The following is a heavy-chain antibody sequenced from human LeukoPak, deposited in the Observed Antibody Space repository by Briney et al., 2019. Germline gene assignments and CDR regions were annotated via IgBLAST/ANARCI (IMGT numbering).Heavy chain of an antibody. CDR1: GGSISSGGYY. J-gene: IGHJ3*02. CDR3: ARLGYGGNSHGAFDI. D-gene: IGHD4-23*01. V-gene: IGHV4-31*03. CDR2: IYYSGST. Sequence: SQTLSLTCTVSGGSISSGGYYWSWIRQHPGKGLEWIGYIYYSGSTNYNPSLKSRVTISVDTSKNQFSLKRSSVTAADTAVYYCARLGYGGNSHGAFDIWGQGTMVTVSS.